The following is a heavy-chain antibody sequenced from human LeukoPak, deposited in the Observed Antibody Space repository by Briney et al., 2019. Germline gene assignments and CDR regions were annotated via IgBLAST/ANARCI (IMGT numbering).Heavy chain of an antibody. D-gene: IGHD4-17*01. J-gene: IGHJ3*02. CDR3: ANSQGYGDYVDAFDI. CDR2: IRYDGSNR. V-gene: IGHV3-30*02. Sequence: GGSLRLSCAASGCTFSSYGMHWVRQAPGKGLEWVAFIRYDGSNRYYADSVKGRFTISRDNSKNTLYLQMNSLRAEDTAVYYCANSQGYGDYVDAFDIWGQGTMVTVSS. CDR1: GCTFSSYG.